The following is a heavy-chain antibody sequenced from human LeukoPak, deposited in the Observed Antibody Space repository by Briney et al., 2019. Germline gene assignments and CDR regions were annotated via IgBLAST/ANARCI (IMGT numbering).Heavy chain of an antibody. CDR3: AKRGVVIRVILVGFHKEAYYFES. CDR1: GITLSNYG. CDR2: ISDSGGST. D-gene: IGHD3/OR15-3a*01. Sequence: GGSLRLSCAVSGITLSNYGMSGVRQAPGKGLECVAGISDSGGSTNYADSVKGRFTISRDNPKNTLYLQMNSLRAEDTAVYFCAKRGVVIRVILVGFHKEAYYFESWGQGALVTVSS. V-gene: IGHV3-23*01. J-gene: IGHJ4*02.